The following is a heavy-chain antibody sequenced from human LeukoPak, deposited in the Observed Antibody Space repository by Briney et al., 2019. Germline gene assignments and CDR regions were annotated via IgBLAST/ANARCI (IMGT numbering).Heavy chain of an antibody. D-gene: IGHD1-26*01. CDR2: IYIAGGT. CDR1: GFTVSNSY. V-gene: IGHV3-66*01. J-gene: IGHJ4*02. CDR3: ARVSGSHNFDF. Sequence: PGGSLRLSCAASGFTVSNSYMSWVRQAPGKELEWVSVIYIAGGTYYADSVKDRLTISRDNSKNTLYLQMSGLRAEDTAVYYYARVSGSHNFDFWGQGALVTVSS.